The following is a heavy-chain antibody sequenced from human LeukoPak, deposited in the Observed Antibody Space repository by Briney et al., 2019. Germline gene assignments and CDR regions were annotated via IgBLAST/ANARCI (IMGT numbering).Heavy chain of an antibody. D-gene: IGHD2-2*01. V-gene: IGHV1-46*02. J-gene: IGHJ4*02. Sequence: ASVXVSCKASGYTFNFYYVHWVRQAPGQGLEGMGIINPNSGGTTYAQKFQGRVTLTGDTSASTVFMELSSLTSEDTAVYYCAREGFCSGTNCPAVYWGQGTLVTVSS. CDR1: GYTFNFYY. CDR2: INPNSGGT. CDR3: AREGFCSGTNCPAVY.